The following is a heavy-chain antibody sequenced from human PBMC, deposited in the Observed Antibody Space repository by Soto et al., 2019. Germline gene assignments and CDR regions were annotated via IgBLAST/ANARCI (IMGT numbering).Heavy chain of an antibody. CDR2: INAGNGNT. V-gene: IGHV1-3*01. CDR1: GYTFTSYA. J-gene: IGHJ5*02. Sequence: ASVKVSCKASGYTFTSYAMHWVRQAPGQRLEWMGWINAGNGNTKYSQKFQGRVTITRDTSASTAYMELSSLRSEDTAVYYCARGGHVSRYFDWLSGEYTWFDPWGQGTLVTVSS. D-gene: IGHD3-9*01. CDR3: ARGGHVSRYFDWLSGEYTWFDP.